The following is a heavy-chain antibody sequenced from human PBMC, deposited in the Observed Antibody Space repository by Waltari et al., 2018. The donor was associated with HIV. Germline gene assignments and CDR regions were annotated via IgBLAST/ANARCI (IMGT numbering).Heavy chain of an antibody. CDR3: AKVGGSSSWLGERWFDP. CDR1: GFTFSSYA. J-gene: IGHJ5*02. Sequence: EVQLLESGGGLVQPGGSLRLSCAASGFTFSSYAMSWVRQAPGKGLEWVSAISVSGCSTYCAESVKGRFTISRDNSKNTLYLQMNSLRAEDTAVYYCAKVGGSSSWLGERWFDPWGQGTLVTVSS. D-gene: IGHD6-13*01. V-gene: IGHV3-23*01. CDR2: ISVSGCST.